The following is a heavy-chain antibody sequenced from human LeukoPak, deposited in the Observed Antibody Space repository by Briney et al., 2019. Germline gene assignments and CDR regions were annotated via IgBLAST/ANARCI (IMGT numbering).Heavy chain of an antibody. Sequence: ASVKVSCKASGYTFTSYGMHWVRQAPGQRLEWMGWINAGNGNTKYSQKFQGRVTITRDTSASTGYMELSSLRSEDTAVYYCARAYSSGWRDHYFDFWGQGTLVTVSS. J-gene: IGHJ4*02. V-gene: IGHV1-3*01. D-gene: IGHD6-19*01. CDR2: INAGNGNT. CDR1: GYTFTSYG. CDR3: ARAYSSGWRDHYFDF.